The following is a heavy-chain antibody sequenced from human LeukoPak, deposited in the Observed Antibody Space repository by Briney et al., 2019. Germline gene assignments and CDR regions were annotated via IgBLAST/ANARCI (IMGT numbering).Heavy chain of an antibody. CDR2: FDPEDGET. CDR3: ATTMTTVTTNLRAELTN. V-gene: IGHV1-24*01. Sequence: ASVKVSCKVSGYTLTELSMHWVRQAPGKGLEWVGGFDPEDGETIYAQKFQGRVTMTEDTSTDTANMELSSLRSEDTAVYYCATTMTTVTTNLRAELTNWGQGTLVTVSS. J-gene: IGHJ4*02. CDR1: GYTLTELS. D-gene: IGHD4-17*01.